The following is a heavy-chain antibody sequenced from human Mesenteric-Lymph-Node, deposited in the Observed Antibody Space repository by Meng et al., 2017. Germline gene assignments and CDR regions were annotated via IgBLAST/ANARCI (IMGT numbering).Heavy chain of an antibody. D-gene: IGHD6-19*01. CDR2: IYYSGST. Sequence: VKLTEPGAELVKPSQTLSLTCTVAGGSVSSGGYYWNWIRQHPGKGLEWFGHIYYSGSTFYNPSLKRRVIISIDTSKNQFSLNLRSVTAADTAVYYCARVSSGWDYFDYWGQGTLVTVSS. CDR3: ARVSSGWDYFDY. V-gene: IGHV4-31*03. CDR1: GGSVSSGGYY. J-gene: IGHJ4*02.